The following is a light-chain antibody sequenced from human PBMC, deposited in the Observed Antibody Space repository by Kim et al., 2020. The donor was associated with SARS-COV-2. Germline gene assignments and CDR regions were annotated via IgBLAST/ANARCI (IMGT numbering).Light chain of an antibody. CDR2: RDS. CDR1: NIENKN. Sequence: VALGQTARITCGGNNIENKNVHWYRQRPGQAPILVMYRDSKRPSGIPERLSGSNSGNTATLTSSRVQAGDEADYYCQVWDSVSVVFGGGTQLTVL. CDR3: QVWDSVSVV. J-gene: IGLJ2*01. V-gene: IGLV3-9*01.